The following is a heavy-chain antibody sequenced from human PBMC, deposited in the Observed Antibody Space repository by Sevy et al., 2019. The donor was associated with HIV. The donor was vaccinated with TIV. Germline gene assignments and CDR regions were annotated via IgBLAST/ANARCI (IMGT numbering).Heavy chain of an antibody. D-gene: IGHD6-19*01. J-gene: IGHJ2*01. Sequence: SETLSLTCTISGGSISSSSYYWGWSRQPPGKGLEWMRSLYSTGASSYNPSLESRVTVSADTSRNRFYLKLDSVSAADTAVYYCATPLTSGWYEGTGGYFDLWGRGTLVTVSS. CDR2: LYSTGAS. V-gene: IGHV4-39*01. CDR1: GGSISSSSYY. CDR3: ATPLTSGWYEGTGGYFDL.